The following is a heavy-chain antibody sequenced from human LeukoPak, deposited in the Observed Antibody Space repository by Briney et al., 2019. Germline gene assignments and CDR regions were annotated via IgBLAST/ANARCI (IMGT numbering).Heavy chain of an antibody. CDR1: GFTFSSYG. V-gene: IGHV3-23*01. D-gene: IGHD3-22*01. Sequence: PGGSLRLSCAASGFTFSSYGMSWVRQAPGKGLEWVSIISDNGDITFYADSVKGRFTISRDNPKNTLYLQMNSLRAEDTAVYYCAKASAMIVVVSKHFDYWGQGTLVTVSS. CDR2: ISDNGDIT. J-gene: IGHJ4*02. CDR3: AKASAMIVVVSKHFDY.